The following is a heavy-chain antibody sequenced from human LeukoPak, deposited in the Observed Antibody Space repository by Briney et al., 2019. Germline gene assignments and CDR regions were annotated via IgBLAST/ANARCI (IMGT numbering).Heavy chain of an antibody. J-gene: IGHJ3*02. Sequence: PGGSLRLSCAASGLTFRNYAMSWVRQAPGKGLEWVSVICANDGNTYYADAVKGRFTISRDNSKDTLYLQMDSLRAEDTAVYYCAKDGGRGYSSGWYVGHDAFDIWGQGTMVTVSS. V-gene: IGHV3-23*01. CDR1: GLTFRNYA. D-gene: IGHD6-19*01. CDR2: ICANDGNT. CDR3: AKDGGRGYSSGWYVGHDAFDI.